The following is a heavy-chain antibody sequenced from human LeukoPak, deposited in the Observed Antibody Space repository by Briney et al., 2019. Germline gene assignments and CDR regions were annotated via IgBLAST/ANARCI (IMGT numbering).Heavy chain of an antibody. CDR3: ARDSGSSSWAVPNWFDP. D-gene: IGHD6-13*01. CDR1: GFTFSSYW. V-gene: IGHV3-7*01. J-gene: IGHJ5*02. Sequence: PGGSLRLSCAASGFTFSSYWMSWVRQAPGKGLEWVPNIKQDGSEKYYVDSVKGRFTISRDNAKNSLYLQVNSLRAEDTAVYYCARDSGSSSWAVPNWFDPWGQGTLVTVSS. CDR2: IKQDGSEK.